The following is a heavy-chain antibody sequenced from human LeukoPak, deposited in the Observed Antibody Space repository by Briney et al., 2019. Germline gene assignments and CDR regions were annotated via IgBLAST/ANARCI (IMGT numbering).Heavy chain of an antibody. CDR3: ARLEWFGEPRFDY. CDR1: GGSISSSSYY. V-gene: IGHV4-39*01. D-gene: IGHD3-10*01. CDR2: IYYSGST. Sequence: TSETLSLTCTVSGGSISSSSYYWGWIRQPPGKGLEWIGSIYYSGSTYYNPSLKIRVTISVDTSKNQFSLKLSSVTAADTAVYYCARLEWFGEPRFDYWGQGTLVTVSS. J-gene: IGHJ4*02.